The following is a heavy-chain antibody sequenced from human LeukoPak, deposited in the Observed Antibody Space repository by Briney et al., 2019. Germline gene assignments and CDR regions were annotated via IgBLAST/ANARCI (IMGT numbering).Heavy chain of an antibody. Sequence: ASVKVSCKVSGGTFSSYAISWVRQAPGQGLEWMGRIIPIFGIANYAQKFQGRVTITADKSTSTAYMELSSLRSEDTAVYYCARAPSRDGYNSPNWFDPWGQGTLVTVSS. CDR2: IIPIFGIA. CDR3: ARAPSRDGYNSPNWFDP. V-gene: IGHV1-69*04. J-gene: IGHJ5*02. CDR1: GGTFSSYA. D-gene: IGHD5-24*01.